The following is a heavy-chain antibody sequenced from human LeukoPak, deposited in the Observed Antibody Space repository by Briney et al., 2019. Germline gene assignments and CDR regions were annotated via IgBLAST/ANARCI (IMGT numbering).Heavy chain of an antibody. Sequence: ASVKVSCKASGFTFTSSAVQWVRQARGQGLEWMGGSIPIFGTANYAQKFQGRVTTTTDESTSTAYMELSSLTSEDTAVYYCARWYCSSTSCYELWWFDPWGQGTLVTVSS. D-gene: IGHD2-2*01. CDR1: GFTFTSSA. CDR2: SIPIFGTA. V-gene: IGHV1-69*05. CDR3: ARWYCSSTSCYELWWFDP. J-gene: IGHJ5*02.